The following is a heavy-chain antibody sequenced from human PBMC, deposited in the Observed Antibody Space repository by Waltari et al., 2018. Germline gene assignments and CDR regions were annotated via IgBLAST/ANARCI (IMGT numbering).Heavy chain of an antibody. V-gene: IGHV3-53*01. CDR1: GFTVSSNY. Sequence: EVQLVESGGGLIQPGGSLRLSCAASGFTVSSNYMSWVRQAPGKGLEWVSVIYSGGSTYYADSVKGRFTISRDNSKNTLYLQMNRLRAEDTAVYYCARETSRYYDSSGYYRKEDAFDIWGQGTMVTVSS. D-gene: IGHD3-22*01. CDR3: ARETSRYYDSSGYYRKEDAFDI. J-gene: IGHJ3*02. CDR2: IYSGGST.